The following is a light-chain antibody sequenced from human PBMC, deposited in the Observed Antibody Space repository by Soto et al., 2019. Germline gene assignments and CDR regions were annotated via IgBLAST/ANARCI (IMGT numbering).Light chain of an antibody. Sequence: EIVLTQSPGTLSLSPGERATLSCRASQSVSSSYLAWYQQKAGQAPRLLIYGASNRATGIPDRFSGSGSGTDFLLTISRLEPEDFAVYYCHHYGSSWTFGQGTKVEIK. V-gene: IGKV3-20*01. J-gene: IGKJ1*01. CDR3: HHYGSSWT. CDR2: GAS. CDR1: QSVSSSY.